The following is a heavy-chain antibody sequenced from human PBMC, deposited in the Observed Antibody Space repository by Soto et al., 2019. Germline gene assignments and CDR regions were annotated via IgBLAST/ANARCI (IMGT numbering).Heavy chain of an antibody. CDR1: EYIFTDYY. D-gene: IGHD1-1*01. CDR2: MNPNAGGT. CDR3: TRSSMLTRGPVRGPLDY. Sequence: QVHLVQSGAEVKKPGASVRVSCKASEYIFTDYYIHWVRQAPGQGLEWMGWMNPNAGGTNYARKFQGRVTMTRDTSISTAYLELTRLTSDDTAVYYCTRSSMLTRGPVRGPLDYWGPGTLVTVSS. V-gene: IGHV1-2*02. J-gene: IGHJ4*02.